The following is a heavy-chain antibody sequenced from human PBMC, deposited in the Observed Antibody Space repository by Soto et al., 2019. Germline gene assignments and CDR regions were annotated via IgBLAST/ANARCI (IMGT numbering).Heavy chain of an antibody. D-gene: IGHD4-4*01. CDR3: ARGYRPTPYYYYGMDV. CDR2: INHSGST. J-gene: IGHJ6*02. V-gene: IGHV4-34*01. CDR1: GGSFSGYY. Sequence: QVQLQQWGAGLLKPSETLSLTCAVYGGSFSGYYWSWIRQPPGKGLEWIGEINHSGSTNYNPSLKSRVTISVDTSKNQFSLKLSSVTAADTAVYYCARGYRPTPYYYYGMDVWGQGTTVTVSS.